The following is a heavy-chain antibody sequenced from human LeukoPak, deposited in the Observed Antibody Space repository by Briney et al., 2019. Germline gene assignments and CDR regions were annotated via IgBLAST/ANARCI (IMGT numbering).Heavy chain of an antibody. D-gene: IGHD6-25*01. Sequence: SETLSLTCTVSGGSISNYWSWIRQPAGKGLEWIGRINTSGSSNYNPSLRSRVTMSVDTSKNQFSLNLSSATAADTAVYYCAREGGGPRWLDPWGQGTLVTVSS. V-gene: IGHV4-4*07. CDR3: AREGGGPRWLDP. CDR2: INTSGSS. CDR1: GGSISNY. J-gene: IGHJ5*02.